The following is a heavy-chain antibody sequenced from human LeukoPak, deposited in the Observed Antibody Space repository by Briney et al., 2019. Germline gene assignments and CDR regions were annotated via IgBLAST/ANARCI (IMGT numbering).Heavy chain of an antibody. J-gene: IGHJ4*02. CDR1: GFTFSNAW. CDR3: ARDLYRIVVVPHYFDY. D-gene: IGHD3-22*01. CDR2: ISSSGSTI. V-gene: IGHV3-48*04. Sequence: GGSLRLSCAASGFTFSNAWMNWVRQAPGKGLEWVSYISSSGSTIYYADSVKGRFTISRDNAKNSLYLQMNSLRAEDTAVYYCARDLYRIVVVPHYFDYWGQGTLVTVSS.